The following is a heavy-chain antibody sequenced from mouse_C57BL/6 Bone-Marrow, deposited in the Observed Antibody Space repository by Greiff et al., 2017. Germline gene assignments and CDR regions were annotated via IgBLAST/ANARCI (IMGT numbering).Heavy chain of an antibody. CDR1: GFTFSDFY. Sequence: EVMLVESGGGLVQSGRSLRLSCATSGFTFSDFYMEWVRQAPGKGLEWIAASRNKANDYTTEYSASVKGRFIVSRDPSQSILYHQMNALRAEDTAIYYCARDARNSSGQAWFAYWGQGTLVTVSA. V-gene: IGHV7-1*01. CDR2: SRNKANDYTT. J-gene: IGHJ3*01. D-gene: IGHD3-2*02. CDR3: ARDARNSSGQAWFAY.